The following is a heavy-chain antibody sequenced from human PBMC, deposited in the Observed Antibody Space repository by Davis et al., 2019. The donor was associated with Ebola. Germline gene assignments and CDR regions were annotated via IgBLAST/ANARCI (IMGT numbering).Heavy chain of an antibody. CDR1: GFTFRSYG. J-gene: IGHJ5*02. CDR3: SGLGASSGWYLP. Sequence: PGGSLRLSCAASGFTFRSYGMHWVRQAPGKGLEWVAVISYDGSNKYYADSVKGRFTISRDNSKNTLYLQMNSLRAEDTAVYYCSGLGASSGWYLPWGQGTLVTVSS. D-gene: IGHD6-19*01. CDR2: ISYDGSNK. V-gene: IGHV3-30*03.